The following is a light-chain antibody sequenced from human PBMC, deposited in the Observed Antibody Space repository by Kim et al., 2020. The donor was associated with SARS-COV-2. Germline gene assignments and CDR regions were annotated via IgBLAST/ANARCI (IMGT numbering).Light chain of an antibody. Sequence: ASVGDRVTITCRASQGINNFVAWYQHRPGKAPRVLIYAASTLHSGVPSRFSGSGSGTDFTLTISSLQPEDVATYYCQKYNGAPWTFGQGTKVDIK. CDR3: QKYNGAPWT. V-gene: IGKV1-27*01. J-gene: IGKJ1*01. CDR2: AAS. CDR1: QGINNF.